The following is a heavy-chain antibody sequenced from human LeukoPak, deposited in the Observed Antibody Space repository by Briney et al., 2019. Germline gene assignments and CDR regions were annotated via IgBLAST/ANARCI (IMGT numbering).Heavy chain of an antibody. D-gene: IGHD7-27*01. CDR1: GGSIISDY. Sequence: PSETLSLTCTVSGGSIISDYWSWIRQSPGKGLEWIGYIYYSGTTSYNPSLKSRVTISLDTSKNQFSLKLSSVTAADTAVYDCARGANWGSPDYWGQGTLVTVSS. J-gene: IGHJ4*02. CDR2: IYYSGTT. V-gene: IGHV4-59*01. CDR3: ARGANWGSPDY.